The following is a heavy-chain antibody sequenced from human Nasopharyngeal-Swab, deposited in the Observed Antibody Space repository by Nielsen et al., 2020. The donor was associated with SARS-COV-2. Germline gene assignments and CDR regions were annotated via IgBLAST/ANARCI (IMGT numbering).Heavy chain of an antibody. D-gene: IGHD3-22*01. V-gene: IGHV4-30-4*01. CDR1: GGSISSGDYY. CDR2: IYYSGST. CDR3: ARGSTYYYDSTLSEIDY. J-gene: IGHJ4*02. Sequence: SETLSLTCTVSGGSISSGDYYWSWIRQPPGKGLEWIGYIYYSGSTYYNPSPKSRVTISVDTSKNQFSLKLSSVTAADTAVYYCARGSTYYYDSTLSEIDYWGQGTLVTVSS.